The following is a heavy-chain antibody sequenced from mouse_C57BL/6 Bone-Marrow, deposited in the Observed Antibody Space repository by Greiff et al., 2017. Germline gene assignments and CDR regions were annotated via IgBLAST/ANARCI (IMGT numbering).Heavy chain of an antibody. CDR3: ARKDGEPYYAMDY. Sequence: VKVVESGPGLVAPSQSLSITCTVSGFSLTSYAISWVRQPPGKGLEWLGVIWTGGGTNYNSALKSRLSISKDNSKSQVFLKMNSLQTDDTARYYCARKDGEPYYAMDYWGQGTSVTVSS. CDR1: GFSLTSYA. D-gene: IGHD1-1*01. J-gene: IGHJ4*01. V-gene: IGHV2-9-1*01. CDR2: IWTGGGT.